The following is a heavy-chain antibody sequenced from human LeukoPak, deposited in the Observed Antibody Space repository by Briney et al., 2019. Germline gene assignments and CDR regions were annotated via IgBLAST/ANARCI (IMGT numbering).Heavy chain of an antibody. CDR1: GYTFTSYA. J-gene: IGHJ4*02. D-gene: IGHD1-14*01. CDR3: ATFGSAGLDY. CDR2: INAGNGNT. Sequence: ASVKVSCKASGYTFTSYAMHWVRQAPGQRLEWMGWINAGNGNTKHSQKFQGRVTITRDISASTAYMELSSLRSEDTAVYYCATFGSAGLDYWGQGTLVTVSS. V-gene: IGHV1-3*01.